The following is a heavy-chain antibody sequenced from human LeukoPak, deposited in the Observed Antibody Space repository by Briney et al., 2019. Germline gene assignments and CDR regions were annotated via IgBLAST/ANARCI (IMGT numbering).Heavy chain of an antibody. V-gene: IGHV1-3*01. D-gene: IGHD6-13*01. CDR2: INAGNGNT. J-gene: IGHJ4*02. Sequence: ASVKVSCKASGYTFTGYAMHWVRQAPGQRLEWMGWINAGNGNTKYSQKFQGRVTITRDTSASTAYMELSSLRSEDTAVYYCARDRGGAAAQTFDYWGQGTLVTVSS. CDR3: ARDRGGAAAQTFDY. CDR1: GYTFTGYA.